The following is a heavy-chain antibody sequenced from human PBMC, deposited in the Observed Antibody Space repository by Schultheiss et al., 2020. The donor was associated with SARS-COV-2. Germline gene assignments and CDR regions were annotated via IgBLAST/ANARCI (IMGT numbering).Heavy chain of an antibody. CDR1: GGSFSGYY. CDR2: INHSGST. Sequence: SETLSLTCADYGGSFSGYYWSWIRQPPGKGLEWIGEINHSGSTNYNPSLKSRVTISVDTSKNQFSLKLSSVTAADTAVYYCARLVSQISVVLVVYVQYNWFDPWGQGTLVTVSS. D-gene: IGHD2-8*02. V-gene: IGHV4-34*01. J-gene: IGHJ5*02. CDR3: ARLVSQISVVLVVYVQYNWFDP.